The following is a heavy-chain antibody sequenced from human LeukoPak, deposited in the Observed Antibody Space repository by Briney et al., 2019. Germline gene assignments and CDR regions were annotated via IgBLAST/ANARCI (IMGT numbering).Heavy chain of an antibody. D-gene: IGHD3/OR15-3a*01. CDR3: AKDAQRGFDFSNSLES. V-gene: IGHV3-33*06. Sequence: LSGGSLRLSCATSGFTFSHYGMHWVRQAPGKGLEWVAVIWSDGTEKYYGDSVKGRFTISRDNSKKTVYLQMNSLRVEDTAGYYCAKDAQRGFDFSNSLESWGQGTLVTVSS. J-gene: IGHJ4*02. CDR1: GFTFSHYG. CDR2: IWSDGTEK.